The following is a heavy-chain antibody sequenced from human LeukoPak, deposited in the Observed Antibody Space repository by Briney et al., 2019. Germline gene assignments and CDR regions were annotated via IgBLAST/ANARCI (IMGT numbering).Heavy chain of an antibody. Sequence: SETLSLTCTVSGGSISSYYWSWIRQPPGKGLEWIGYAYYSGSTNYNPSLKSRVTISVDTSKNQFSLKLSSVTAADTAVYYCARGSGYWGSYRYTIDYWGQGTLVTVSS. CDR2: AYYSGST. D-gene: IGHD3-16*02. CDR3: ARGSGYWGSYRYTIDY. V-gene: IGHV4-59*01. CDR1: GGSISSYY. J-gene: IGHJ4*02.